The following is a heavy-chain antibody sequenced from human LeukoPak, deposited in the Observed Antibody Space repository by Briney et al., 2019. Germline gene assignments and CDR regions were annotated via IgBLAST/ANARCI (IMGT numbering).Heavy chain of an antibody. CDR3: ASSLSVVAATPHY. J-gene: IGHJ4*02. D-gene: IGHD2-15*01. V-gene: IGHV5-10-1*01. CDR1: GYSFAIYW. CDR2: IDPSDSYT. Sequence: GESLRISCKCSGYSFAIYWISWVRQMPGKGQEWMGRIDPSDSYTNYSPSFQGHVTISADKSISTAYLQWSSLKASDTAMYYCASSLSVVAATPHYWGQGTLVTVSS.